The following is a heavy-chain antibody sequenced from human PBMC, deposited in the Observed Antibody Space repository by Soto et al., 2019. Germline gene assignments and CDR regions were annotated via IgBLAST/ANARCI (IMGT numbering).Heavy chain of an antibody. CDR3: ARYYTRGYDILTGSDNYYYYGMDV. Sequence: PSETVSLTCTVSGGCISSYYWSWIRRTPGKGLEWIGYIYYSGSTNYNPSLKSQVTISVDTSKNQFSLKLSSVTAADTAVYYCARYYTRGYDILTGSDNYYYYGMDVWGQGTTVTVSS. CDR2: IYYSGST. V-gene: IGHV4-59*01. D-gene: IGHD3-9*01. J-gene: IGHJ6*02. CDR1: GGCISSYY.